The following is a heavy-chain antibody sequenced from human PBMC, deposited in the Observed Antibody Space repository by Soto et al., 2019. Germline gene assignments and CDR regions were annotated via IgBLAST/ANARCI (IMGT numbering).Heavy chain of an antibody. J-gene: IGHJ1*01. Sequence: SETLSLTCTVSGGSISSYYWSWIRQPPGKGLEWIGYIYYSGSTNYNPSLKSRVTISVDTSKNQFSLKLSSVTAADTAVYYCARVGPPRGTIFGVVIRQTPEYFQHWGQGTLVTLSS. D-gene: IGHD3-3*01. CDR3: ARVGPPRGTIFGVVIRQTPEYFQH. V-gene: IGHV4-59*01. CDR1: GGSISSYY. CDR2: IYYSGST.